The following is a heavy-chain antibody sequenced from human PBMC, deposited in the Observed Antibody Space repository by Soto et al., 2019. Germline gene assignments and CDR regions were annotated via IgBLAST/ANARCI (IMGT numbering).Heavy chain of an antibody. CDR1: GGSISSSSYY. V-gene: IGHV4-39*01. Sequence: SETLSLTCTVSGGSISSSSYYWGWIRQPPGKGLEWIGSIYYSGSTYYNPSLKSRVTISVDTSKNQFSLKLSSVTAADTAVYYCASQVWGYIYGSEWFDPWGQGTLVTVSS. CDR3: ASQVWGYIYGSEWFDP. J-gene: IGHJ5*02. CDR2: IYYSGST. D-gene: IGHD5-18*01.